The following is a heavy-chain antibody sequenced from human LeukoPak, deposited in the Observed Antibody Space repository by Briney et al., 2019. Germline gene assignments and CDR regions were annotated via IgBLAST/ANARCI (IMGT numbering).Heavy chain of an antibody. V-gene: IGHV4-39*01. D-gene: IGHD3-10*01. CDR2: SYYSRST. J-gene: IGHJ4*02. Sequence: SETLSLTCTVSGGSISSSSYYWGWIRQPPGKGLEWIGSSYYSRSTYYNPSLKSPVTIYVDTSKNQYSLKLSSVTAADTPVYYCARHPLLWDYGSGGYYPDYWGQGTLVTVSS. CDR1: GGSISSSSYY. CDR3: ARHPLLWDYGSGGYYPDY.